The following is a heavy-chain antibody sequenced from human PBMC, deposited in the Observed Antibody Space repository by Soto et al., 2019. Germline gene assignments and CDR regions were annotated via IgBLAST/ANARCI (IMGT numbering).Heavy chain of an antibody. CDR2: IISIFGTA. J-gene: IGHJ3*02. Sequence: QVQLVQSGAEVKKPGSSVKVSCKASGGTFSSYAITWVRQAPGQGLEWMGGIISIFGTANYAQKFQGRVTSXXDXSXTTAYMELSSLRSEDTAVYYCAYGKTGTTIAYAFDIWGQGTMVTVSS. V-gene: IGHV1-69*12. D-gene: IGHD1-7*01. CDR3: AYGKTGTTIAYAFDI. CDR1: GGTFSSYA.